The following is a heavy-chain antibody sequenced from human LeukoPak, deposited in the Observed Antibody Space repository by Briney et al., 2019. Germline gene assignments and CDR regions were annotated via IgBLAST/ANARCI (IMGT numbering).Heavy chain of an antibody. CDR2: IKQDGSEK. J-gene: IGHJ4*02. D-gene: IGHD6-6*01. Sequence: GGSLRLSCAASGFTFSDYWMSWVRQAPGKGPEWVANIKQDGSEKYYVDSVTGRFTISRDNAKNSLYLQMNNLRAEDTAVYYCARWATSFDFWGQGTLVTVSS. CDR3: ARWATSFDF. CDR1: GFTFSDYW. V-gene: IGHV3-7*01.